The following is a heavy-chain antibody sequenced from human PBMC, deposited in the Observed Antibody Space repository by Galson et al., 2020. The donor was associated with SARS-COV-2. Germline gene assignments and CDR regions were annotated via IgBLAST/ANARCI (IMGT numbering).Heavy chain of an antibody. D-gene: IGHD3-22*01. CDR2: ISGSGGST. CDR1: GFTFSSYA. CDR3: ALSMIVVVISFDFDY. V-gene: IGHV3-23*01. J-gene: IGHJ4*02. Sequence: GGSLRLSCAASGFTFSSYAMSWVRQAPGKGLEWVSAISGSGGSTYYADSVKGRFTISRDNSKNTLYLQMNSLRAEDTAVYYCALSMIVVVISFDFDYWGQGTLVTVSS.